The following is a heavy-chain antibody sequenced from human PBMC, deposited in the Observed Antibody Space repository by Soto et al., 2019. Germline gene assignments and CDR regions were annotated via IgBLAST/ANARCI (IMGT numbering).Heavy chain of an antibody. D-gene: IGHD5-12*01. CDR3: ARGSHIVAMLSLDWFDP. V-gene: IGHV1-18*01. CDR1: GYTFTNYG. Sequence: ASVKVSCKASGYTFTNYGFSWVRQAPGQGLEWMGWISAYNGNTNYAQKLQGRVTMTTDTSTSTAYMELRSLRSDDTAVYYCARGSHIVAMLSLDWFDPWGQGTLVTVSS. CDR2: ISAYNGNT. J-gene: IGHJ5*02.